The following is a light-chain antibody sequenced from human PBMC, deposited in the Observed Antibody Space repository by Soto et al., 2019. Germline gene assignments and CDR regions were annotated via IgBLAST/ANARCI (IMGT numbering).Light chain of an antibody. J-gene: IGLJ2*01. CDR3: SSYTTSSTLE. Sequence: QSVLTQPASVSRTPGQSITISCTGTSSDIGAYNYVSWYQQHPGKTPKLMTYGVTNRPSGVSNRFSGSKSGSTASLTISGLQAEDEADYYCSSYTTSSTLEFGGGTKLTVL. CDR1: SSDIGAYNY. V-gene: IGLV2-14*01. CDR2: GVT.